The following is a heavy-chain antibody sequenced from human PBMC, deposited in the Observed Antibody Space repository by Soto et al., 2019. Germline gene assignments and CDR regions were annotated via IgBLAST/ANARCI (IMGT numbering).Heavy chain of an antibody. V-gene: IGHV4-59*06. J-gene: IGHJ4*02. D-gene: IGHD6-13*01. CDR2: IYHTGNT. CDR1: GGSISSYY. CDR3: ASVSRVAAAGGSYLDY. Sequence: ETLSLTCTVSGGSISSYYWSWIRQPPGKGLEWIGYIYHTGNTYYNPSFKSRVIMSVDTSQNQFSLKLNYVTAADTALYFCASVSRVAAAGGSYLDYWGQGILVTVSS.